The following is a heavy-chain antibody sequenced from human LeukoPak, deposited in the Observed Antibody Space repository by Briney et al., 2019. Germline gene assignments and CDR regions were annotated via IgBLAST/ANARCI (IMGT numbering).Heavy chain of an antibody. CDR3: AKLRFLEWTNFDY. CDR1: GFTFSSYA. D-gene: IGHD3-3*01. V-gene: IGHV3-23*01. J-gene: IGHJ4*02. CDR2: ISGSGGST. Sequence: GGSLRLSCAASGFTFSSYAMSWVRQAPGKGLERVSAISGSGGSTYYADSVKGRFTISRDNSKNTLYLQMNSLRAEDTAVYYCAKLRFLEWTNFDYWGQGTLVTVSS.